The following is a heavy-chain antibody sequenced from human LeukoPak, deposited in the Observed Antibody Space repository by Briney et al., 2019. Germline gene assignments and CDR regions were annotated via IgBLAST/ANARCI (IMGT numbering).Heavy chain of an antibody. CDR1: GYTFTSYY. CDR2: INPSGGST. CDR3: AKDQDPYYYDSSGYSFDI. J-gene: IGHJ3*02. V-gene: IGHV1-46*01. D-gene: IGHD3-22*01. Sequence: ASVKVSCKASGYTFTSYYMHWVRQAPGQGLEWMGIINPSGGSTSYAQKFQGRVTMTRDMSTSTVYMELSSLRSEDTAVYYCAKDQDPYYYDSSGYSFDIWGQGTMVTVSS.